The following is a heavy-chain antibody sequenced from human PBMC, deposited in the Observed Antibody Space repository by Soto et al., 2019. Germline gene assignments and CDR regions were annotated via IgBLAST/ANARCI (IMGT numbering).Heavy chain of an antibody. D-gene: IGHD5-12*01. Sequence: QVQLVQSGAEVKKPGASVKVSCKASGYTFTSYYMHWVRQAPGQGLEWMGIINPSGGSTTYAQKFQGSVTMTRDTSTSTVYMELSSLRSEDTAVYYCARGDIVAIFGMDVWGQGTTVTVSS. J-gene: IGHJ6*02. CDR2: INPSGGST. CDR1: GYTFTSYY. V-gene: IGHV1-46*01. CDR3: ARGDIVAIFGMDV.